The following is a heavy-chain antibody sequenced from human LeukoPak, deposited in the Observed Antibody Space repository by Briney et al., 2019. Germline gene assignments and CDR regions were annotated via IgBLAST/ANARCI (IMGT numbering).Heavy chain of an antibody. D-gene: IGHD1-26*01. Sequence: PGGSPRLSCAASGFPFSSYAMSWVRQAPGKGLEWVSGISGRGDITFYADSLKGRFTISRDNSKNTLYLQMTSLGAEDTAVYYCAQGRGDVGDPSGFDIWGQGTMVTVSS. V-gene: IGHV3-23*01. J-gene: IGHJ3*02. CDR1: GFPFSSYA. CDR3: AQGRGDVGDPSGFDI. CDR2: ISGRGDIT.